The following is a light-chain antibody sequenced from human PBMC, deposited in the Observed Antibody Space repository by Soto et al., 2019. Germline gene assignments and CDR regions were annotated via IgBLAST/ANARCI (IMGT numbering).Light chain of an antibody. V-gene: IGKV3-20*01. J-gene: IGKJ5*01. CDR3: QQYGSSPPIT. CDR1: QSVRSNF. CDR2: GAS. Sequence: EIVLTQSPGTLSWSPGERATLSWGASQSVRSNFLAWYQQKPGQAPRLVIYGASNRATGIPDRFSGSGCATDFTPTITRLEPEDFAVYYCQQYGSSPPITFGQGTRLEIK.